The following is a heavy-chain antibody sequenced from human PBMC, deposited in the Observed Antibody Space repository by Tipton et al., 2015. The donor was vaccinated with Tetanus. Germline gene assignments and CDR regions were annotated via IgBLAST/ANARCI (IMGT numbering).Heavy chain of an antibody. Sequence: TLSLTCAVSGGSISSGNWWSWVRQSPGKGLEWIGEIHQSGSTSYNPSLKSRVSMSVDKSKNQFSLQLNSVTAADTAVYFCARAGKVHTFDHWGQGILVTVSS. J-gene: IGHJ4*02. CDR3: ARAGKVHTFDH. CDR2: IHQSGST. V-gene: IGHV4-4*01. CDR1: GGSISSGNW.